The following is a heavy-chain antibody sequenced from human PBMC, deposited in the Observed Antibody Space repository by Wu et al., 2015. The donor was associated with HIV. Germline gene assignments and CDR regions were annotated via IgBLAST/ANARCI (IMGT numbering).Heavy chain of an antibody. CDR2: IIPLYDTT. Sequence: QVQVVQSGAAVKTPGSSVKVSCKISGGTFTDYVINWVRQAPGQGLEWMGGIIPLYDTTHYAQNFQGKVTITADKSSRTAYMELGSLKSDDTAIYYCAGSTRGLRTRSYYYINSWGSGTTLTVSS. V-gene: IGHV1-69*14. CDR3: AGSTRGLRTRSYYYINS. CDR1: GGTFTDYV. J-gene: IGHJ6*04. D-gene: IGHD3-22*01.